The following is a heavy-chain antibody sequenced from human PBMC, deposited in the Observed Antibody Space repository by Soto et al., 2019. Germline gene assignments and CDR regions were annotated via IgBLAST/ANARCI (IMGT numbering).Heavy chain of an antibody. CDR3: ARDRDSSSWFRFDP. CDR1: GFTFSSYS. D-gene: IGHD6-13*01. V-gene: IGHV3-21*01. Sequence: PGGSLRLSCAASGFTFSSYSMNWVRQAPGKGLEWVSSISSSSSYIYYADSVKGRFTISRDNAKNSLYLQMNSLRAEDTAVYYCARDRDSSSWFRFDPWGQGTTVTVSS. J-gene: IGHJ5*02. CDR2: ISSSSSYI.